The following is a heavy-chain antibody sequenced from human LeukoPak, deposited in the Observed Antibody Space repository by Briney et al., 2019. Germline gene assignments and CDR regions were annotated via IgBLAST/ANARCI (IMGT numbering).Heavy chain of an antibody. CDR2: INHSGNT. CDR1: GGSFSGYY. Sequence: SETLSLTCAVYGGSFSGYYWSWIRQPPGKGLEWIGEINHSGNTNNNPSLKSRVTISVDTSKKQSSLKLSSVTAADTAVYYCARGGGYYYMDVWGKGTTVTVSS. J-gene: IGHJ6*03. CDR3: ARGGGYYYMDV. V-gene: IGHV4-34*01. D-gene: IGHD3-16*01.